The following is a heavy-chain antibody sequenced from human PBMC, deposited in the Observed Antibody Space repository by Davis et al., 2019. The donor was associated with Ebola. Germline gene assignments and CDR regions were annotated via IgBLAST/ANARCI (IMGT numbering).Heavy chain of an antibody. D-gene: IGHD3-16*01. J-gene: IGHJ4*02. CDR2: IYHSGSA. CDR3: ARRTDLWGFDY. V-gene: IGHV4-4*02. CDR1: GGSIRSSNW. Sequence: GSLRLSCAVSGGSIRSSNWWSWVRQPPGKGLEWIGEIYHSGSANYNPSLKSRVTISVDKSKNQFSLKLSSVTAADTAVYYCARRTDLWGFDYWGQGTLVTVSS.